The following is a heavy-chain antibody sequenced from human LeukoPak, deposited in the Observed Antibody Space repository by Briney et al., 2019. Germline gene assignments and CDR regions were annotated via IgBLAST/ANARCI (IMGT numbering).Heavy chain of an antibody. CDR2: ISGSGGST. V-gene: IGHV3-23*01. CDR1: GFTFSSYA. D-gene: IGHD3-10*01. J-gene: IGHJ6*03. CDR3: AKSTRIRDVEHYYYYYMDV. Sequence: GGSLRLSCAASGFTFSSYAMSWVRQAPGKGLEWVSVISGSGGSTYYADSVKGRFTISRDNSKNTLYLQMNSLRAEDTAVYYCAKSTRIRDVEHYYYYYMDVWGKGTTVTVSS.